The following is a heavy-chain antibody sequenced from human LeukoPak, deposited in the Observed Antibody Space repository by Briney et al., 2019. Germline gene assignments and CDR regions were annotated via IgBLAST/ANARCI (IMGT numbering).Heavy chain of an antibody. V-gene: IGHV4-39*07. CDR1: GDSIGSSSYY. CDR2: IYYSGST. CDR3: ARVPKYCSSTSCYGYGDYGFDY. D-gene: IGHD2-2*01. Sequence: SETLSLTCTVSGDSIGSSSYYWGWIRQPPGKGLEWIGSIYYSGSTYYNPSLKSRVTISVDTSRDQFSLKLSSVTAADTAVYYCARVPKYCSSTSCYGYGDYGFDYWGQGTLVTVSS. J-gene: IGHJ4*02.